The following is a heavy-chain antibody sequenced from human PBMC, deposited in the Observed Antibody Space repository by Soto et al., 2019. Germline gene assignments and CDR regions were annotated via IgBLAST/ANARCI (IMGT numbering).Heavy chain of an antibody. Sequence: QITLKESGPTLVKPTQTLTLTCTFSGFSLSTSGVGVGWIRQPPGKALEWLALIYWDDDKRYSPSLKSRLTITKDTSKNQVVLTRTNMDPVDTATYYCAHRPPIWFGELLPNWFDPWGQGTLVTVSS. CDR1: GFSLSTSGVG. CDR3: AHRPPIWFGELLPNWFDP. D-gene: IGHD3-10*01. J-gene: IGHJ5*02. CDR2: IYWDDDK. V-gene: IGHV2-5*02.